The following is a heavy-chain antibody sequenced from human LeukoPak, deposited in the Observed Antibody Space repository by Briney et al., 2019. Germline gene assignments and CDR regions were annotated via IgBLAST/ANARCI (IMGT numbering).Heavy chain of an antibody. J-gene: IGHJ4*02. CDR3: ARGLREWELLGVFNFDY. D-gene: IGHD1-26*01. V-gene: IGHV3-30-3*01. CDR1: GFTFSSYA. CDR2: ISYDGSNK. Sequence: GGSLRLSCAASGFTFSSYAMHWVRQAPGKGLEWVAVISYDGSNKYYADSVKGRFTISRDNSKNTLYLQMNSLRAEDTAVYYCARGLREWELLGVFNFDYWGQGTLVTVSS.